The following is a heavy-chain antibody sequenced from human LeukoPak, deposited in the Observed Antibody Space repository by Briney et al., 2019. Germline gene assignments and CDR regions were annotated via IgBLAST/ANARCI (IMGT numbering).Heavy chain of an antibody. CDR3: ARVGVGPPVSAFDI. CDR1: GGSISSGGYY. V-gene: IGHV4-61*08. D-gene: IGHD1-26*01. CDR2: IYYSGST. Sequence: PSETLSLTCTVSGGSISSGGYYWSWIRQPPGKGLEWIGYIYYSGSTNYNPSLKSRVTISVDTSKNQFSLKLSSVTAADTAVYYCARVGVGPPVSAFDIWGQGTMVTVSS. J-gene: IGHJ3*02.